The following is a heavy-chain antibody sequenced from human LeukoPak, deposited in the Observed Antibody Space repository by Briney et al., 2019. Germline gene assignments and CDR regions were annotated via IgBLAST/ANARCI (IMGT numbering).Heavy chain of an antibody. J-gene: IGHJ5*02. V-gene: IGHV5-51*01. CDR3: ARSGYCSGGSCYRGWWCDP. D-gene: IGHD2-15*01. CDR1: GYTSTSYW. Sequence: GESLKTSCKGPGYTSTSYWIGWVRQMPGKGLEWMGNISPGDSDTRYSLSFQGQVTISADKSISTAYLQWSSRKASDTAMYYCARSGYCSGGSCYRGWWCDPWGQGTLVTVSS. CDR2: ISPGDSDT.